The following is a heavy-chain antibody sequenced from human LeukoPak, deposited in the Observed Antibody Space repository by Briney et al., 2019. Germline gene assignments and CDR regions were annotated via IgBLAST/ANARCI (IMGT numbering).Heavy chain of an antibody. CDR3: ARDLFDWSPLLPHSHDAEYFQH. J-gene: IGHJ1*01. CDR2: IKSKTDGGTT. V-gene: IGHV3-15*01. D-gene: IGHD3-9*01. CDR1: GFTFSNAW. Sequence: GGSLRLSCAASGFTFSNAWMSWVRQAPGKGLEWVGRIKSKTDGGTTDYAAPVKGRFTISRDDSKNTLYLQMNSLRAEDTAVYYCARDLFDWSPLLPHSHDAEYFQHWGQGTLVTVSS.